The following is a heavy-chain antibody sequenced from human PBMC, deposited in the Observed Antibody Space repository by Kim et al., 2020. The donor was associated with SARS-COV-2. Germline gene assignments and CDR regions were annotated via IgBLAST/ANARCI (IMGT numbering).Heavy chain of an antibody. D-gene: IGHD2-21*01. CDR3: ARARGEKEYFQH. Sequence: SETLSLTCTVSGGSISSYYWSWIRQPPGKGLEWIGYIYYSGSTNYNPSLKSRVTISVDTSKNQFSLKLSSVTAADTAVYYCARARGEKEYFQHWGQGTLVTVSS. J-gene: IGHJ1*01. CDR1: GGSISSYY. CDR2: IYYSGST. V-gene: IGHV4-59*01.